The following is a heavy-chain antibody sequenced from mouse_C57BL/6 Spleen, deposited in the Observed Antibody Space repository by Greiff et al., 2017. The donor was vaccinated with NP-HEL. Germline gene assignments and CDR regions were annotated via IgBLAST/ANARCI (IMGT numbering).Heavy chain of an antibody. CDR1: GFTFSDYY. CDR3: ARRGDDYDNYAMDY. V-gene: IGHV5-12*01. CDR2: ISNGGGST. D-gene: IGHD2-4*01. Sequence: EVHLVESGGGLVQPGGSLKLSCAASGFTFSDYYMYWVRQTPEKRLEWVAYISNGGGSTYYPDTVKGRFTISRDNAKNTLYLQMSRLKSEDTAMYYCARRGDDYDNYAMDYWGQGTSVTVSS. J-gene: IGHJ4*01.